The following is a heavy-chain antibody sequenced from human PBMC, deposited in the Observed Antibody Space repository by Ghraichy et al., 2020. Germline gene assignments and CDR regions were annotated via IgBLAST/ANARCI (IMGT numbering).Heavy chain of an antibody. Sequence: GGSLRLSCAASGFTFSSYSMNWVRQAPGKGLEWVSSISSSSSYIYYADSVKGRFTISRDNAKNSLYLQMNSLRAEDTAVYYCARDRYHSSSWLMANYMDVWGKGTTVTVSS. CDR1: GFTFSSYS. V-gene: IGHV3-21*01. D-gene: IGHD6-13*01. J-gene: IGHJ6*03. CDR2: ISSSSSYI. CDR3: ARDRYHSSSWLMANYMDV.